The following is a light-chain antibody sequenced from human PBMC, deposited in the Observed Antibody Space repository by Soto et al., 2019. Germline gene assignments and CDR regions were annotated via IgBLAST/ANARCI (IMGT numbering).Light chain of an antibody. CDR3: SSYTSSSTLV. CDR1: TSDVGGYNS. Sequence: QSVLTQPASVSGCPGQSITVSCTGTTSDVGGYNSVSWYQQHPGKVPKLMIYNVSNRPSGVSNRFSGSKSGNTASLTISGLQAEDEADYYCSSYTSSSTLVFGTGTKVTVL. J-gene: IGLJ1*01. V-gene: IGLV2-14*01. CDR2: NVS.